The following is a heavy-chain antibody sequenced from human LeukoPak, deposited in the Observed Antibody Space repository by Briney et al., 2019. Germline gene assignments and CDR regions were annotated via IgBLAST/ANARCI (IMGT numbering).Heavy chain of an antibody. CDR2: ISAYNGNT. J-gene: IGHJ5*02. D-gene: IGHD3-3*01. Sequence: ASVKVSCKASGYTFTSYGISWVRRAPGQGLEWMGWISAYNGNTNYAQKLQGRVTMTTDTSTSTAYMELRSLRSDDTAVYYCAREYYDFWSGYIAYNWFDPWGQGTLVTVSS. V-gene: IGHV1-18*01. CDR1: GYTFTSYG. CDR3: AREYYDFWSGYIAYNWFDP.